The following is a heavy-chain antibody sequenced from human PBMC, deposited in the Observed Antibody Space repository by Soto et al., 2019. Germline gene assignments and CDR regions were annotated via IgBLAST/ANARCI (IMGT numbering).Heavy chain of an antibody. CDR1: GGTFSSYA. Sequence: SVKVSCKASGGTFSSYAISWVRQAPGQGLEWMGGIIPIFGTANYAQKFQGRVTITADESTSTAYMELSSLRSEDTAVYYCARDPPSTYYYDSSGYYYSWYFDLWGRGTLVTAPQ. D-gene: IGHD3-22*01. V-gene: IGHV1-69*13. CDR2: IIPIFGTA. J-gene: IGHJ2*01. CDR3: ARDPPSTYYYDSSGYYYSWYFDL.